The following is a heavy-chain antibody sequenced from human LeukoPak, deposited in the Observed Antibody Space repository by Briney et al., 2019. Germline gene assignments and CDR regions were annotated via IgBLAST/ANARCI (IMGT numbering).Heavy chain of an antibody. CDR3: AKGYYYDSSGYYWNRGPADY. CDR1: GFTFSSYG. D-gene: IGHD3-22*01. V-gene: IGHV3-23*01. Sequence: GGSLRLSCAASGFTFSSYGMSWVRQAPGKGLEWVSAISGNGGSTYYADSVKGRFTVSRDNSKNTLYLQMNSLRAEDTAVYYCAKGYYYDSSGYYWNRGPADYWGQGTLVTVSS. J-gene: IGHJ4*02. CDR2: ISGNGGST.